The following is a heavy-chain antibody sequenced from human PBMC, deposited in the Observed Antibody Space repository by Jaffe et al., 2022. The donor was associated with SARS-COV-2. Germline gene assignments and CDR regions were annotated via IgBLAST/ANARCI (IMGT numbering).Heavy chain of an antibody. CDR3: ARLAVAVAGTVGWFDP. CDR1: GGSISSSSYY. D-gene: IGHD6-19*01. CDR2: IYYSGST. V-gene: IGHV4-39*01. J-gene: IGHJ5*02. Sequence: QLQLQESGPGLVKPSETLSLTCTVSGGSISSSSYYWGWIRQPPGKGLEWIGSIYYSGSTYYNPSLKSRVTISVDTSKNQFSLKLSSVTAADTAVYYCARLAVAVAGTVGWFDPWGQGTLVTVSS.